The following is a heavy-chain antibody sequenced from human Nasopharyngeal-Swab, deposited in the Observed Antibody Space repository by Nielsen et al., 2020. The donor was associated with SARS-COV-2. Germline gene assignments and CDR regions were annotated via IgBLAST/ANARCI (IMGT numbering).Heavy chain of an antibody. Sequence: GGSLRLSCAASGFTFSSYAMSWVRQAPGKGLEWVSAISGSGGGTYYADSVKGRFTISRDNSKNTLYLQMNSLRAEDTAVYYCAKDRYDYVWGSYQGFDYWGQGTLVTVSS. CDR2: ISGSGGGT. CDR1: GFTFSSYA. D-gene: IGHD3-16*02. V-gene: IGHV3-23*01. CDR3: AKDRYDYVWGSYQGFDY. J-gene: IGHJ4*02.